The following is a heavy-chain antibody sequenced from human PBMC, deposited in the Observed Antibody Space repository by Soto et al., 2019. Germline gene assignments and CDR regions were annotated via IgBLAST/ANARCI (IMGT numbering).Heavy chain of an antibody. CDR3: AREQKGMDV. CDR1: GFTFSSYS. CDR2: ISSSSSYK. V-gene: IGHV3-21*01. Sequence: EVQLVESGGGLVKPGGSLRLSCAASGFTFSSYSMNWVRQAPGKGLEWVSSISSSSSYKYYADSVKGRFTISRDNAKNSLYLQMNSLRAEDTAVYYCAREQKGMDVWGQGTTVTVSS. J-gene: IGHJ6*02.